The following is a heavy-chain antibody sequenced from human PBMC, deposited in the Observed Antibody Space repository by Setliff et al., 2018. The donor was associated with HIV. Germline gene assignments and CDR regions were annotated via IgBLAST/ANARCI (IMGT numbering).Heavy chain of an antibody. CDR3: ARVVATSESGYYFDY. Sequence: SETLSLTCDVSGNSISNNNWWSWVRQSPGKGLERIGEIYHIGSTNYNPSLKSRVTMSVDKSNYQFSLKLSSVTAADTAFYYCARVVATSESGYYFDYWGQGVLVTVSS. J-gene: IGHJ4*02. CDR1: GNSISNNNW. D-gene: IGHD3-10*01. CDR2: IYHIGST. V-gene: IGHV4-4*02.